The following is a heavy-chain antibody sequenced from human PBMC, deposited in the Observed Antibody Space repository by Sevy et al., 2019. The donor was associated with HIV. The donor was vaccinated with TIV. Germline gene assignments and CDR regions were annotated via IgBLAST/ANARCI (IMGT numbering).Heavy chain of an antibody. CDR2: INSDGSST. V-gene: IGHV3-74*01. Sequence: GGSLRLSCAASGFTFSSYWMHWVRQAPGKGLVWVSRINSDGSSTSYADSVKGRFTISRDNAKNTLYLQMNSLRAEDTAVYYCARASYSSSWYLVTYRLKGYYFDYWGQRTLVTVSS. CDR1: GFTFSSYW. CDR3: ARASYSSSWYLVTYRLKGYYFDY. D-gene: IGHD6-13*01. J-gene: IGHJ4*02.